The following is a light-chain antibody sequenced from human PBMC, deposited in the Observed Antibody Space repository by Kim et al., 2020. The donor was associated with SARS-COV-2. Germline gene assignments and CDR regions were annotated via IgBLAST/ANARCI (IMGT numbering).Light chain of an antibody. V-gene: IGLV6-57*03. CDR3: QSYDSSNPVV. CDR2: ENN. CDR1: SGAIASNY. Sequence: KPVTTSGAPSSGAIASNYVQWNKQRPGSAPPTVIYENNQSPSGVPDRFSGSIDSSSNSASLTISGLKTEDEADYYCQSYDSSNPVVFGGGTQLTVL. J-gene: IGLJ2*01.